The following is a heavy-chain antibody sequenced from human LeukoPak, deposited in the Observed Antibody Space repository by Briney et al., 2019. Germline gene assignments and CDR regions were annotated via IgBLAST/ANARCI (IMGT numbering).Heavy chain of an antibody. J-gene: IGHJ4*02. D-gene: IGHD3-3*01. CDR1: GGSISSYY. CDR2: IYYSGST. Sequence: SETLSLTCTVSGGSISSYYWSWIRQPPGKGLEWIGYIYYSGSTNYNPSLKSRVTISVDTSKNQFSLKLSSVTAADTAVYYCARQSWYYDFWSGYYNRYFDCWGQGTLVTVSS. CDR3: ARQSWYYDFWSGYYNRYFDC. V-gene: IGHV4-59*08.